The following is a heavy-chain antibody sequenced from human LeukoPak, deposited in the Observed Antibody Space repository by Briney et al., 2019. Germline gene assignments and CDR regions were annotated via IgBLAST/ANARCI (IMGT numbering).Heavy chain of an antibody. J-gene: IGHJ4*02. D-gene: IGHD5-12*01. CDR1: GGSISSSSYY. V-gene: IGHV4-39*07. CDR3: ARDQDSGYASGLFDY. Sequence: PSETLSLTCTVSGGSISSSSYYWGWIRQPPGKGLEWIGTIYYSGSTYYNPSLKSRVTISVDTSKNQFSLKLNSVTAADTAMYYCARDQDSGYASGLFDYWGQGTLVTVSS. CDR2: IYYSGST.